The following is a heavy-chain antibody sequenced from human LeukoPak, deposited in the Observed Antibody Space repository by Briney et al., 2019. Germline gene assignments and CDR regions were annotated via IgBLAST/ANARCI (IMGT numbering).Heavy chain of an antibody. Sequence: GGSLRLSCAASGFTFVSYWMHWVRQAPGKGLVWVSRINWYGSTTDFAAPVKGRFTISRDNAKNTLYLQMNSRRAEDTAVYYCARDAPGNTALDYWGQGTLVTVSS. CDR2: INWYGSTT. CDR1: GFTFVSYW. J-gene: IGHJ4*02. V-gene: IGHV3-74*01. D-gene: IGHD5-18*01. CDR3: ARDAPGNTALDY.